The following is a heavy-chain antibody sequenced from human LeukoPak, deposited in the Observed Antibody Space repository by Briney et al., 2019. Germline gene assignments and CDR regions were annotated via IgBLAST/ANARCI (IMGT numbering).Heavy chain of an antibody. V-gene: IGHV4-59*01. CDR2: IYYSGST. CDR1: GGSISSYY. J-gene: IGHJ4*02. D-gene: IGHD6-13*01. Sequence: PSETLSLTCTVSGGSISSYYWSWIRQPPGKGLEWIGYIYYSGSTNYNPSLKSRVTISVDTSKNQFPLKLSSVTAADTAVYYCARSDKGAAGDFDYWGQGTLVTVSS. CDR3: ARSDKGAAGDFDY.